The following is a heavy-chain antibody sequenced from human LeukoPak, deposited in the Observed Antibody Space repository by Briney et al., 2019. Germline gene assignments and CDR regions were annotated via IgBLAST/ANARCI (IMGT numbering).Heavy chain of an antibody. V-gene: IGHV1-69*13. Sequence: ASVKVSCKXSGGTFSSYAISWVRQSPRQGLEWMGGIIPIFGTANYSQKFQGRVTITADESTSTAYMELSSLRSEDTAVYYCARTGYSSGWGGWGQGTLVTVSS. CDR1: GGTFSSYA. CDR2: IIPIFGTA. J-gene: IGHJ4*02. CDR3: ARTGYSSGWGG. D-gene: IGHD6-19*01.